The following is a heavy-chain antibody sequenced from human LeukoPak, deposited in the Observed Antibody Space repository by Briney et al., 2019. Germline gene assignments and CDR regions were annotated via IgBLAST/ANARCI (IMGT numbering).Heavy chain of an antibody. CDR3: ARAVTSTEGY. CDR1: GFTFSSYW. CDR2: LNQDGSEE. Sequence: PGGSLRLSCAASGFTFSSYWMTWVRQAPGKGLEWVASLNQDGSEEYYVDSVKGRFTISRDNAQKSLYLEMKSLSAKDTAVYYCARAVTSTEGYWGQGTLVTVSS. J-gene: IGHJ4*02. V-gene: IGHV3-7*03.